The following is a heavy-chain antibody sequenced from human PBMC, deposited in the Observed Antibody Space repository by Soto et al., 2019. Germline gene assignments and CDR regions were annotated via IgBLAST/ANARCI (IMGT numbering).Heavy chain of an antibody. Sequence: EVQLLESGGGLVQPGGSLRLSCAASGFTFSSYAMSWVRQAPGKGLEWVSAISGSGGSTYYADSVKGRFTISRDNSKNTLYLQMNSLRAEDTAVYYRAFLGSAVAGTSDWFDPWGQGTLVTVSS. V-gene: IGHV3-23*01. J-gene: IGHJ5*02. D-gene: IGHD6-19*01. CDR1: GFTFSSYA. CDR3: AFLGSAVAGTSDWFDP. CDR2: ISGSGGST.